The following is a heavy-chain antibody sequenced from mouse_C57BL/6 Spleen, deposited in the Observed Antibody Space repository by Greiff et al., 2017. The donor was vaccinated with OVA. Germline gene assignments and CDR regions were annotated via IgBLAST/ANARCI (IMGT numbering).Heavy chain of an antibody. CDR3: TTALLLRYWYFDV. Sequence: EVQLQESGAELVRPGASVKLSCTASGFNIKDYYMHWVKQRPEQGLEWIGRIDPEDGDTEYAPKFQGKATMTADTSSNTAYLQSSSLTSEDTAVYYGTTALLLRYWYFDVWGTGTTVTVSS. D-gene: IGHD1-1*01. J-gene: IGHJ1*03. CDR1: GFNIKDYY. V-gene: IGHV14-1*01. CDR2: IDPEDGDT.